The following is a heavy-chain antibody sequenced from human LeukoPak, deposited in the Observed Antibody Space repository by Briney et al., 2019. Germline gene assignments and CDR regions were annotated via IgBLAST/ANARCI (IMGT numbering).Heavy chain of an antibody. CDR2: IYISGGT. V-gene: IGHV4-4*09. CDR3: ARQLYGWGTRRFNWFDP. D-gene: IGHD3-10*01. CDR1: GDSISSYY. J-gene: IGHJ5*02. Sequence: SETLSLTCTVSGDSISSYYWSWIRQPPGKGLEWIGNIYISGGTNKNPSLKSRVTISLDTSKNQFSLRLTSVTAADTGVYYCARQLYGWGTRRFNWFDPWGQGTLVTVSS.